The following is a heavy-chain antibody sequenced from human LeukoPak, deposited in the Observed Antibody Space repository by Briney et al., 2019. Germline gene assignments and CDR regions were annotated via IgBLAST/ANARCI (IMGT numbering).Heavy chain of an antibody. CDR2: INHSGST. D-gene: IGHD3-16*01. J-gene: IGHJ4*02. V-gene: IGHV4-34*01. CDR3: ARDDGY. Sequence: SETLSLTCAVYGGSFSGYYWSWIRQPPGKGLEWIGEINHSGSTNYNPSLKSRVTISVDTSKNQFSLKLSSVTAADTAVYYCARDDGYWGQGTLVTVSS. CDR1: GGSFSGYY.